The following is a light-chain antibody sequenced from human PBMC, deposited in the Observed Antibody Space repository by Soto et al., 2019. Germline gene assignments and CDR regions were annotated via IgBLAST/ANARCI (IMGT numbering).Light chain of an antibody. CDR1: QGISNY. V-gene: IGKV1-27*01. J-gene: IGKJ5*01. Sequence: DIPMTQSPSSLYASVGDRVTITCRASQGISNYLAWYQQKPGKVPKLLIYAASTLQSGVPSRFSGSGSGTDFTLTISSLQPEDVATYYCQKYNSAPPTLGQGTRLEIK. CDR3: QKYNSAPPT. CDR2: AAS.